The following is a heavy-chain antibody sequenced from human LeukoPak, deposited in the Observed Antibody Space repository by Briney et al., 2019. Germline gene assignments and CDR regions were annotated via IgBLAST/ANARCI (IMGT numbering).Heavy chain of an antibody. CDR1: GFTFSSYA. CDR2: IVSTSSLM. D-gene: IGHD3-10*02. V-gene: IGHV3-21*01. J-gene: IGHJ6*04. CDR3: AELGITMIGGV. Sequence: PGGSLRLSCAASGFTFSSYAMHWVRQAPGKGLEWVSSIVSTSSLMSYADSVKGRFTISRDNAKNSLYLHMNSLRAEDTAVYYCAELGITMIGGVWGKGTTVTISS.